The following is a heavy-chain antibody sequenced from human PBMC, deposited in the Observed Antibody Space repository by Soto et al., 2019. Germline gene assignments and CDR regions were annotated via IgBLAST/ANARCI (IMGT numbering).Heavy chain of an antibody. D-gene: IGHD4-4*01. CDR3: ARGVGYSNYALGDYYYYGMDV. J-gene: IGHJ6*02. Sequence: ASVKVSCKASGYTFTRYYMHWVRQAPGQGLEWMGIINPSGGSTSYAQKFQGRVTMTRDTSTSTVYMELSSLRSEDTAVYYCARGVGYSNYALGDYYYYGMDVWGQGTTVTVSS. V-gene: IGHV1-46*01. CDR1: GYTFTRYY. CDR2: INPSGGST.